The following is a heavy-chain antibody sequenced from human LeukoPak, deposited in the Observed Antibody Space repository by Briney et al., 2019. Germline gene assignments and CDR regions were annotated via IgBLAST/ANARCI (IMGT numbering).Heavy chain of an antibody. J-gene: IGHJ3*02. CDR1: GFTFSSYD. D-gene: IGHD2-21*01. CDR3: ARVRIRDDVFDI. CDR2: IDTAGDT. V-gene: IGHV3-13*01. Sequence: GGSLRLSCVASGFTFSSYDMHWVRQGTGKGLEWVAAIDTAGDTYYPGSVKGRFTISRENAKNSLYLQMNSLGAGDTAVYYCARVRIRDDVFDIWGQGTMVTVSS.